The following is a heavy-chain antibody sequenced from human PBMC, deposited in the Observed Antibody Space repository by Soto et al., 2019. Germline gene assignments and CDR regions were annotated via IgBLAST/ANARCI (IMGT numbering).Heavy chain of an antibody. V-gene: IGHV3-20*01. CDR2: INWNGGST. CDR1: GFTFDDYG. Sequence: EVQLVESGGGVVRPGGSLRLSCAASGFTFDDYGMSWVRQAPGKGLEWVSGINWNGGSTGYADSVKGRFTISRDNAKNSLYLQMNSRRAEDTALYHCARDCHYGDDGCYFDYWGQGTLVTVSS. CDR3: ARDCHYGDDGCYFDY. J-gene: IGHJ4*02. D-gene: IGHD4-17*01.